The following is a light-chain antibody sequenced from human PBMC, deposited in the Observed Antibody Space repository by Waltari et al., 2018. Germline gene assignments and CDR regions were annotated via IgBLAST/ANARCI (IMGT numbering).Light chain of an antibody. V-gene: IGLV1-44*01. CDR1: SSNIGTNT. CDR2: ANY. J-gene: IGLJ3*02. CDR3: ATWDDSLSGRV. Sequence: QSVLTQPPSASGTPVQRVTISCSGSSSNIGTNTVTWYQLVPGTAPKTVIFANYHRPSGVPDRFSASKSGTSAALVISGLQSEDEADYFCATWDDSLSGRVFGGGTKVTVL.